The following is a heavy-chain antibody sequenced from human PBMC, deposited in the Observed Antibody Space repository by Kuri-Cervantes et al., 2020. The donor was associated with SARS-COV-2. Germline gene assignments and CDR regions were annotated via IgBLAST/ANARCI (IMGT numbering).Heavy chain of an antibody. CDR2: IFYSGST. Sequence: SETLSLTCAVYGGSLSGSYWSWIRQPPGKGLEWIGNIFYSGSTNYNPSLKSRVTMSVATSKNQFSLKLNSVTAADTAVYYCARQPVVVVSATPFGYFDIWGQGTQVTVSS. CDR1: GGSLSGSY. D-gene: IGHD2-15*01. J-gene: IGHJ4*02. V-gene: IGHV4-59*08. CDR3: ARQPVVVVSATPFGYFDI.